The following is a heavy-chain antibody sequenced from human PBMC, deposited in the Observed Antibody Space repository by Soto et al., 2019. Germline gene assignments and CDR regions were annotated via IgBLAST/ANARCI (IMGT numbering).Heavy chain of an antibody. D-gene: IGHD1-7*01. Sequence: RKLTCTCCGLSLSTRRVGVGWIRQPPGKALEWLALIYWDDDKRYSPSLKSRLTITKDTSKNQVVLTMTNMDPVDTATYYCAHRSLELTPDAFDIWGQGTMVTVSS. J-gene: IGHJ3*02. V-gene: IGHV2-5*02. CDR3: AHRSLELTPDAFDI. CDR2: IYWDDDK. CDR1: GLSLSTRRVG.